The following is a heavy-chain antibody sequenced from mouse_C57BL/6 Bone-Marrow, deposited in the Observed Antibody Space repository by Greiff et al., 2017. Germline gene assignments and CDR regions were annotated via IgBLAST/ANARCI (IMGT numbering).Heavy chain of an antibody. J-gene: IGHJ4*01. D-gene: IGHD2-3*01. CDR2: IDPENGDT. V-gene: IGHV14-4*01. CDR3: TNDGYPLAMDY. CDR1: GFNIQDDY. Sequence: VQLQQSGAELVRPGASVKLSCTASGFNIQDDYMHWVKQRPEQGLEWIGWIDPENGDTEYASKFQGKATITADTSSNTAYLQLSSLTSEDTAVYYCTNDGYPLAMDYWGQGTSVTVSS.